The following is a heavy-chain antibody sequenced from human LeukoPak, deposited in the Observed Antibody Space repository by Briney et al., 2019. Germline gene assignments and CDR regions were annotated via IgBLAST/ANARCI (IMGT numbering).Heavy chain of an antibody. CDR2: IYHSGST. J-gene: IGHJ4*02. CDR1: GASISGYY. V-gene: IGHV4-38-2*02. Sequence: PSETLSLTCTVSGASISGYYWSWIRQPPGKGLEWIGSIYHSGSTYYNPSLKSRVTISVDTSKNQFSLKLSSVTAADTAVYYCARAVLGIVVVPAATWDDYWGQGTLVTVSS. CDR3: ARAVLGIVVVPAATWDDY. D-gene: IGHD2-2*03.